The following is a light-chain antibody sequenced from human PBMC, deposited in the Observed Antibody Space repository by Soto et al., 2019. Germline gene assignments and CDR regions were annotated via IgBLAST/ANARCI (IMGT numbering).Light chain of an antibody. CDR1: QSLLLSNGYTY. Sequence: EIVMTQSPLSLPVTPGEPATISCRSSQSLLLSNGYTYLHWYQQKPGQSPQLLIYLGSNRASGVPDRFSGSGSGTDFTLKISRVEAEDVGVYYCMQTLETLFTFGPGTKVDIK. V-gene: IGKV2-28*01. CDR3: MQTLETLFT. J-gene: IGKJ3*01. CDR2: LGS.